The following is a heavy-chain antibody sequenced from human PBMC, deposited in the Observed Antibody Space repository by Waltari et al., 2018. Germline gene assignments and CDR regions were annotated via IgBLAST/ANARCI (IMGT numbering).Heavy chain of an antibody. CDR2: ISNDGYNE. Sequence: QLQLVESGGCVVQPEKSHTLACAASGFTITRNAFHWVRQAPGKGLEWVAIISNDGYNEYYADSVKGRFTISRDNSKNTLFLKMRSLRPEDSGLYYCVRDNGFYYYMDVWGKGTTVIVSS. D-gene: IGHD2-8*01. CDR3: VRDNGFYYYMDV. V-gene: IGHV3-30*15. J-gene: IGHJ6*03. CDR1: GFTITRNA.